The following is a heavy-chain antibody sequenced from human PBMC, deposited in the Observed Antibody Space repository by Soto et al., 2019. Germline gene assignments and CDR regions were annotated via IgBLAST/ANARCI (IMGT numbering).Heavy chain of an antibody. CDR2: IIPIFGTA. D-gene: IGHD3-10*01. CDR3: ARDEITMVRGAVGDDAFDI. CDR1: GGTFSSYA. J-gene: IGHJ3*02. V-gene: IGHV1-69*13. Sequence: SVKVSCKASGGTFSSYAISWVRQAPGQGLEWMGGIIPIFGTANYAQKFQGRVTITADESTSTAYMELSSLRSEDTAVYYCARDEITMVRGAVGDDAFDIWGQGTMVTVS.